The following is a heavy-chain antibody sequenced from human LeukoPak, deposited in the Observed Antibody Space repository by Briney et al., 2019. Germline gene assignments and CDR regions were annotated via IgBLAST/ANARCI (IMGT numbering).Heavy chain of an antibody. J-gene: IGHJ6*02. Sequence: GGSLRLSCAASEFTFSSYAMQWVRQAPGKGLEWVSGISASGGSTWYADSVKGRFTIPRDNSKNSLYLQMNSLRAEDTAVYYCARDLSYCTITSCSYYYYGMDVWGRGTTVTVSS. CDR2: ISASGGST. CDR3: ARDLSYCTITSCSYYYYGMDV. V-gene: IGHV3-23*01. CDR1: EFTFSSYA. D-gene: IGHD2-2*01.